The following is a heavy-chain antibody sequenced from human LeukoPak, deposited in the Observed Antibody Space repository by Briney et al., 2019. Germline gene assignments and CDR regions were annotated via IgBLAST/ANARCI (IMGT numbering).Heavy chain of an antibody. CDR2: IYYSGST. J-gene: IGHJ4*02. V-gene: IGHV4-31*03. D-gene: IGHD3-22*01. CDR3: ARSAVYYYDSSAKYYFDY. CDR1: GGSISSGGYY. Sequence: SENLSLTCTVSGGSISSGGYYWSWIRQHPGKGLEWIGYIYYSGSTYYNPSLKSRVTISVDTSKNQFSLKLSSVTAADTAVYYCARSAVYYYDSSAKYYFDYWGQGTLVIVSS.